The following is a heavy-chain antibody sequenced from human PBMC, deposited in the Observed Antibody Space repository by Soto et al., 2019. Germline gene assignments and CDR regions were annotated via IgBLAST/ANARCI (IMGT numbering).Heavy chain of an antibody. Sequence: QVQLKQWGAGLLKPSETLSLTCAVYGGSFSGFYWSWFRQPPGKGLEWIGEINHSGITNYSPSLTGRLSMSVDSSKNQFSLSLTSVTAADTAVYYCARGSELWSLGDWGQGTLVTVSS. V-gene: IGHV4-34*02. CDR1: GGSFSGFY. CDR2: INHSGIT. D-gene: IGHD2-21*01. CDR3: ARGSELWSLGD. J-gene: IGHJ4*02.